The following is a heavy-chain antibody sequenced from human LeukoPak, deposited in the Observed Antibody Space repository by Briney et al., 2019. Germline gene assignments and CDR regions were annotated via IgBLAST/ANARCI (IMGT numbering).Heavy chain of an antibody. D-gene: IGHD3-10*01. V-gene: IGHV5-10-1*01. CDR1: GYSFTSYW. CDR2: IDPSDSYT. Sequence: GESLKISCKGSGYSFTSYWISWVRQMPGKGLEWMGRIDPSDSYTNYSPSFQGHVTISADKSISTAYLQWSSLKASDTAMYYCASQLLYYYGSGSYPPFDIWGQGTIVTVSS. CDR3: ASQLLYYYGSGSYPPFDI. J-gene: IGHJ3*02.